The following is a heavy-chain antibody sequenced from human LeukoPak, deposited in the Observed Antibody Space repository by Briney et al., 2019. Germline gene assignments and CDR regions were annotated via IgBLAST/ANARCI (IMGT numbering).Heavy chain of an antibody. Sequence: PAGTLRLSCAASGFSLTSYGMGWVRPAPGKGREWVSAISVIGVSTYYADPVKGRFTISRDNSKNTLYLQMNSLRAEDTAVYYCAKVSYYYDSSGPPWYFDYWGQGTLVTVSS. CDR3: AKVSYYYDSSGPPWYFDY. V-gene: IGHV3-23*01. D-gene: IGHD3-22*01. J-gene: IGHJ4*02. CDR2: ISVIGVST. CDR1: GFSLTSYG.